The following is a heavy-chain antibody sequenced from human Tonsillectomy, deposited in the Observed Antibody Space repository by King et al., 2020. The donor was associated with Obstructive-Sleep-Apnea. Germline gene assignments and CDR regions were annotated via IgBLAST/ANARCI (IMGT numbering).Heavy chain of an antibody. V-gene: IGHV3-9*01. CDR1: GFTFDDYA. J-gene: IGHJ6*02. CDR2: ISWNSGTI. CDR3: AKASQGPYLGPYYYAMDV. D-gene: IGHD3-16*01. Sequence: VQLVESGGGLVQPGRSLRLSCAASGFTFDDYAMHWVRQAPGKGLEWVSGISWNSGTIGYADSVQGRFTISRDNAKNSLYLQMNSLRAEDTALYYCAKASQGPYLGPYYYAMDVWGQGTTVTVSS.